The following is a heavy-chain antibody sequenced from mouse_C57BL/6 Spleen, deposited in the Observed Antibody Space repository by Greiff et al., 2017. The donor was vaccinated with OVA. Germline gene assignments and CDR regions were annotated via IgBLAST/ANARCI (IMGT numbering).Heavy chain of an antibody. CDR1: GYTFTSYW. D-gene: IGHD2-3*01. CDR2: IHPNSGST. Sequence: VQLQQPGAELVKPGASVKLSCKASGYTFTSYWMHWVKQRPGQGLEWIGMIHPNSGSTNYNEKFKSKATLTVDKSSSTAYMQLSSLTSEDSAVYYCSLEGYERGAWFAYWGQGTLVTVSA. V-gene: IGHV1-64*01. J-gene: IGHJ3*01. CDR3: SLEGYERGAWFAY.